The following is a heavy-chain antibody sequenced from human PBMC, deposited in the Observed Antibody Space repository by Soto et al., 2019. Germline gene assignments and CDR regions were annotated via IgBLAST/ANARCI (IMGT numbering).Heavy chain of an antibody. Sequence: PSETLSLTCTVSGGSISSSSYYWGWIRQPPGKGLEWIGSIYYSGSTYYNPSLKSRVTISVDTSKNQFSLRLSSVTAADTAVYYGARLRNGLEGYFDFWGQGTVVTVSS. CDR2: IYYSGST. D-gene: IGHD1-1*01. CDR3: ARLRNGLEGYFDF. CDR1: GGSISSSSYY. V-gene: IGHV4-39*07. J-gene: IGHJ4*02.